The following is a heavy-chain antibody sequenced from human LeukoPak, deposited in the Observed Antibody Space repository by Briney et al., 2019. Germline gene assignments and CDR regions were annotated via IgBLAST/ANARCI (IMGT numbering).Heavy chain of an antibody. V-gene: IGHV3-74*01. Sequence: PGGSLRLSCAASGFTFSAYWMHWVRQAPGKGLGWVSRLNTDGSDTRYADSVQGRFTISRDNAKNTLYLQMNSLRAEDTAVYYCARSEAVAWSFDLWGRGTLVTVSS. CDR2: LNTDGSDT. J-gene: IGHJ2*01. CDR1: GFTFSAYW. CDR3: ARSEAVAWSFDL. D-gene: IGHD6-19*01.